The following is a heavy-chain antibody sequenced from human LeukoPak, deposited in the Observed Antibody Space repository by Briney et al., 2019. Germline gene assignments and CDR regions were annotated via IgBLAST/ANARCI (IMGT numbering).Heavy chain of an antibody. Sequence: GGSLRLSCAASGFTFSSYYMNWVRQAPGKGLECVSYISSSSSTIYYADSVKGRFTISRDNAKNSLYLQMNSLRAEDTAVYYCARDYSSSSGNHAFDIWGQGTMVTVSS. CDR2: ISSSSSTI. J-gene: IGHJ3*02. CDR1: GFTFSSYY. D-gene: IGHD6-13*01. V-gene: IGHV3-48*01. CDR3: ARDYSSSSGNHAFDI.